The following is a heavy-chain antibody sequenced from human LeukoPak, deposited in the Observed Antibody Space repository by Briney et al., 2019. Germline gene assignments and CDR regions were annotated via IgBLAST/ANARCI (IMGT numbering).Heavy chain of an antibody. CDR1: GFTFSSYG. V-gene: IGHV3-30*02. J-gene: IGHJ4*02. CDR2: IHHDGSNK. D-gene: IGHD3-10*01. Sequence: GGSLRLSCAASGFTFSSYGMHWVRQAPGKGLDWVAFIHHDGSNKYYADSVRGRFTISRDNSKNTLYLQMNSLRAEDTAVYYCAKDTIINYYGSGSSFDYWGQGTLVTVSS. CDR3: AKDTIINYYGSGSSFDY.